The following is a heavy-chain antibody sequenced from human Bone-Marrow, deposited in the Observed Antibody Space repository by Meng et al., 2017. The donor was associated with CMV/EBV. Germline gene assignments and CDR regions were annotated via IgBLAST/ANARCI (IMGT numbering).Heavy chain of an antibody. V-gene: IGHV3-66*02. J-gene: IGHJ6*02. Sequence: GEYLKISCAASGFTVSSNYMSWVRQAPGKGLEWVSVIYSGGSTYYADSVKGRFTISRDNSKNTLYLQMNSLRAEDTAVYYCARDRFLMTDWSRPYGMEVWGQGTTVTVSS. CDR2: IYSGGST. D-gene: IGHD3-9*01. CDR3: ARDRFLMTDWSRPYGMEV. CDR1: GFTVSSNY.